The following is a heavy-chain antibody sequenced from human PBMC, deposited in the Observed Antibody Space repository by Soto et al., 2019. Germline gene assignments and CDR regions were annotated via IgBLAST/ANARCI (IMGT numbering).Heavy chain of an antibody. CDR3: ARTKTDTVTTSYYYYYYYRDV. V-gene: IGHV3-66*01. J-gene: IGHJ6*03. CDR2: IYSGGST. CDR1: GFTVSSNY. D-gene: IGHD4-4*01. Sequence: EVQLVESGGGLVQPGGSLRLSCAASGFTVSSNYMSWVRQAPGKGLEWVSVIYSGGSTYYADSVKGRFTISRDNSKNTLYLQMNSLRAEDTAVYYCARTKTDTVTTSYYYYYYYRDVWGKGTTVTVSS.